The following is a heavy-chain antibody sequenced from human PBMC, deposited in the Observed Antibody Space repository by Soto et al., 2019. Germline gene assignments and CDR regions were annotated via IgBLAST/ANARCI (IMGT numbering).Heavy chain of an antibody. CDR1: GGSISSGGYY. V-gene: IGHV4-31*03. CDR3: ARGVTLVRGVIHTPYFDY. J-gene: IGHJ4*02. D-gene: IGHD3-10*01. Sequence: SETLSLTCTVSGGSISSGGYYWSWIRQHPGKGLEWIGYIYYSGSTYYNPSLKSRVTISVDTSKNQFSLKLSSVTAADTAVYYCARGVTLVRGVIHTPYFDYWGQGALLTVSS. CDR2: IYYSGST.